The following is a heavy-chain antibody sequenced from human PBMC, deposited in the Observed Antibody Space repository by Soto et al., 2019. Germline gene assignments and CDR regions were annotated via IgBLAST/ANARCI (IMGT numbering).Heavy chain of an antibody. J-gene: IGHJ6*02. D-gene: IGHD2-15*01. V-gene: IGHV1-18*01. Sequence: XSVKVSFKASGYTFTRSGISLVRHSPGQGLEWMGWISTYNGDTNYAQTFQGRVTMTRDTSISTAYMELSRLTSDDTAVYYCARDRILWSYYYYGMGVWGQGTTVTVSS. CDR3: ARDRILWSYYYYGMGV. CDR1: GYTFTRSG. CDR2: ISTYNGDT.